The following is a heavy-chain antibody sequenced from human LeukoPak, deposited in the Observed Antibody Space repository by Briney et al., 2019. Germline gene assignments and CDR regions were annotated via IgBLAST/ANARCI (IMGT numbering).Heavy chain of an antibody. J-gene: IGHJ4*02. CDR1: GGSFSNDY. CDR3: ARASEGIGFFDY. D-gene: IGHD2-2*03. Sequence: RPSETLSLTCSVSGGSFSNDYWSWIRQPPGKGLEWIGYIYHNGKTNYNPSLTSRLTISLDTSKTQFSLNLISMTAACPAITYWARASEGIGFFDYWGQGILVTVSS. V-gene: IGHV4-59*01. CDR2: IYHNGKT.